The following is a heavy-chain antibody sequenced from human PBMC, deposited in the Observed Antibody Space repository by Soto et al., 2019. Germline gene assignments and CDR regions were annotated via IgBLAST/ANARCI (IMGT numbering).Heavy chain of an antibody. CDR3: ARDGREASGMDV. D-gene: IGHD1-26*01. CDR1: GGSISSHY. J-gene: IGHJ6*02. Sequence: ETLSPTCPVSGGSISSHYWSWVRQAPGKGLEWIGHIYYRGSTTYNPSLRSRSTISLDTSNNQFSLKLNSVTTADTAVYYCARDGREASGMDVWGQGTKVTVSS. V-gene: IGHV4-59*11. CDR2: IYYRGST.